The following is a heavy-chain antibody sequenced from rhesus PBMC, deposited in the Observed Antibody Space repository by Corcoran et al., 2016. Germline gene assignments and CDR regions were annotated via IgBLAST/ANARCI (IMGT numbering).Heavy chain of an antibody. J-gene: IGHJ1*01. V-gene: IGHV6-1*01. CDR2: TYYRSKWYN. CDR1: GDSVSSNSAT. D-gene: IGHD3-9*01. Sequence: QVQLQESGPGLVKPSQTLSLTCAISGDSVSSNSATWNWIRQSPSRGLEWLGRTYYRSKWYNDYTKSGQNRITINPDTSKNQFSLQLSSVTAADTAVYYCARDHYYEDDYGYYYAEYFEFWGQGALVTVSS. CDR3: ARDHYYEDDYGYYYAEYFEF.